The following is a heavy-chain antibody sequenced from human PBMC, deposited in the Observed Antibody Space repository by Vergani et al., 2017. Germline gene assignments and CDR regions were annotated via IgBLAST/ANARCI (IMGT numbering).Heavy chain of an antibody. CDR2: INHSGST. J-gene: IGHJ6*02. CDR1: GGSFSGYY. CDR3: VRAPHRYGMDV. Sequence: QVQLQQWGAGLLKPSETLSLTCAVYGGSFSGYYWSWIRQPPGKGLEWIGEINHSGSTNYNPSLKSRVTISLDTSKNQFSLKRSSVTAADTAVYYCVRAPHRYGMDVWGQGTTVTVSS. V-gene: IGHV4-34*01.